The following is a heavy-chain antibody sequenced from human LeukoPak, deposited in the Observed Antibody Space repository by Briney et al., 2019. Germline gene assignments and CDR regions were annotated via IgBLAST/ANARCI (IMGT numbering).Heavy chain of an antibody. J-gene: IGHJ5*02. D-gene: IGHD3-10*01. CDR3: ARRPMVRGVIVSWFDP. V-gene: IGHV4-4*02. CDR2: IYHSGST. CDR1: GGSISSSNW. Sequence: SETLSLTCAVSGGSISSSNWWSWVRQPPGKGLEWIGEIYHSGSTNYNPSLKSRVTISVDKSKNQFSLKLSSVTAADTAVYYCARRPMVRGVIVSWFDPWGQGTLVNVSS.